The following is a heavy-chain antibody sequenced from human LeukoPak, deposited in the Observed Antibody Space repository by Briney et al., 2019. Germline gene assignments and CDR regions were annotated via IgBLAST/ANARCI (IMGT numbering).Heavy chain of an antibody. D-gene: IGHD5-18*01. J-gene: IGHJ4*02. Sequence: PSETLSLTCTVSGSSISSYYWSWIRQPPGKGLEWIGYIYYSGSTNYNPSLKSRVTISVDTSKNQFSLKLSSVTAADTAVYYCARFNVDTAYDYWGQGTLLIVSS. CDR1: GSSISSYY. V-gene: IGHV4-59*01. CDR2: IYYSGST. CDR3: ARFNVDTAYDY.